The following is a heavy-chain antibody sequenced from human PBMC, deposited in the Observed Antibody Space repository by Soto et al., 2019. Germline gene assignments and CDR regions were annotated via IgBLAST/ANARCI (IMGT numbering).Heavy chain of an antibody. V-gene: IGHV3-21*06. CDR3: ARESEDLTSNLDY. CDR2: ISSTTNYL. CDR1: GFTFTRYS. J-gene: IGHJ4*02. Sequence: PGGSLRLSCAASGFTFTRYSMNWVRQAPGKGLEWVSSISSTTNYLYYGDSMKGRFTISRDNAKNSLYLEMNSLRAEDTAVYYCARESEDLTSNLDYWGQGTLVTVSS.